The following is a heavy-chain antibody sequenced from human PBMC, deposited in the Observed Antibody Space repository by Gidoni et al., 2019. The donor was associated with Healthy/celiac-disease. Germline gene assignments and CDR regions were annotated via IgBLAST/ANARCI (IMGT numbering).Heavy chain of an antibody. J-gene: IGHJ6*02. CDR2: IYYSGST. V-gene: IGHV4-39*01. CDR1: GGSISSSSYY. Sequence: QLQLQESGPGLVKPSETLSLTCTVSGGSISSSSYYWGWIRQPPGKGLEWIGSIYYSGSTYYNPSLKSRVTISVDTSKNQFSLKLSSVTAADTAVYYCASQHYDILTGYYGMDVWGQGTTVTVSS. D-gene: IGHD3-9*01. CDR3: ASQHYDILTGYYGMDV.